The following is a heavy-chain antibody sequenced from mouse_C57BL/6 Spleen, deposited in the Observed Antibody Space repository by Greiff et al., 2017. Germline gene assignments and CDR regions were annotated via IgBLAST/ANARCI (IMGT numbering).Heavy chain of an antibody. CDR3: ARLWYSNSWFAL. V-gene: IGHV1-75*01. CDR2: IFPANGST. D-gene: IGHD2-5*01. Sequence: VQLQQSGPELVKPGASVTISCKASGYTFTDYYINWVKQRPGQGLEWIGWIFPANGSTYYNEKFKGKATLTVDKSSSTAYMLLRSLTSEDSAVYFCARLWYSNSWFALWGTGTLVTVSA. J-gene: IGHJ3*01. CDR1: GYTFTDYY.